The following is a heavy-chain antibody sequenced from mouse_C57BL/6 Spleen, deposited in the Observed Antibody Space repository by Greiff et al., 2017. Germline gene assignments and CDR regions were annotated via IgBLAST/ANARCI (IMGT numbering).Heavy chain of an antibody. D-gene: IGHD2-4*01. CDR1: GYAFSSSW. CDR3: ARGYYDYLYYAMDY. J-gene: IGHJ4*01. CDR2: IYPGDGDT. Sequence: QVQLQQSGPELVKPGASVKISCKASGYAFSSSWMNWVKQRPGKGLEWIGRIYPGDGDTNYNGKFKGKATLTAYKSSSTAYMQLSSLTSEDSAVYFCARGYYDYLYYAMDYWGQGTSVTVSS. V-gene: IGHV1-82*01.